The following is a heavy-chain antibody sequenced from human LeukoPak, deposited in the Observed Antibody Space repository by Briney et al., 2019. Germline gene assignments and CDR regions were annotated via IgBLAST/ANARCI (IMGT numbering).Heavy chain of an antibody. CDR2: ISSSGSTI. CDR1: GFTFSAYE. J-gene: IGHJ4*02. D-gene: IGHD3-22*01. CDR3: MVITWDY. V-gene: IGHV3-48*03. Sequence: TGGSLRLSCAASGFTFSAYEMNRVRPAPGKGLEWVSYISSSGSTIYYADSVKGRFTISRDNAETSLYLQMNRLTAEDTAIYYCMVITWDYWGQGTLVTVSS.